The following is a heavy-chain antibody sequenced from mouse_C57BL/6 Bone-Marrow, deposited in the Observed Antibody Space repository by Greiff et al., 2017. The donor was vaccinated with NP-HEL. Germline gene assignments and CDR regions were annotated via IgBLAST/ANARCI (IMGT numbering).Heavy chain of an antibody. V-gene: IGHV1-81*01. D-gene: IGHD2-3*01. J-gene: IGHJ2*01. CDR2: IYPRSGNT. CDR3: ARSGYYDYFDY. CDR1: GYTFTSYG. Sequence: VKLMESGAELARPGASVKLSCKASGYTFTSYGISWVKQRTGQGLEWIGEIYPRSGNTYYNEKFKGKATLTADKSSSTAYMELRSLTSEDSAVYFCARSGYYDYFDYWGQGTTLTVSS.